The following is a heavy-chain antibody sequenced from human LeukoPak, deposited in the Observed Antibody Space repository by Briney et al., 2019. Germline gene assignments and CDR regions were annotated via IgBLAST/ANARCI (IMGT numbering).Heavy chain of an antibody. D-gene: IGHD3-10*02. V-gene: IGHV3-30*04. Sequence: GGSLRLSCEASGFSFDTYAYHWVRQAPGKGLEWVSIISFDGSLQYYTDSVEGRFTISRDISTNTVYLQMNSLRAEDTAVYYCAELGITMIGGVWGKGTTVTISS. CDR1: GFSFDTYA. J-gene: IGHJ6*04. CDR2: ISFDGSLQ. CDR3: AELGITMIGGV.